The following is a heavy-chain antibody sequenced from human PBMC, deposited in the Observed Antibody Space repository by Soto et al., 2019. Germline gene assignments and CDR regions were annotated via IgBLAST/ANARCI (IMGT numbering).Heavy chain of an antibody. V-gene: IGHV4-39*01. Sequence: PSETLSLTCTVSGDSLSSSSYYWGWIRQPPGKGLEWIGSIYYSGSTFYNPSLKSRVTISVDTSKNQFSLKLSSVTAADTAVYYCARQGPRIPVFGVGGGLDVWGQGTTVTVSS. CDR2: IYYSGST. D-gene: IGHD3-3*01. CDR1: GDSLSSSSYY. J-gene: IGHJ6*02. CDR3: ARQGPRIPVFGVGGGLDV.